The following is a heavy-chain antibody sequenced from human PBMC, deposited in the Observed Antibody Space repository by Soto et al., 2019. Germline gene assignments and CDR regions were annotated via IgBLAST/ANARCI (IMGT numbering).Heavy chain of an antibody. Sequence: PSETLSLTCAAYGGSFSGYYWSWIRQPPGKGLEWIGEINHSGSTNYNPSLKSRVTISVDTSKNQFSLKLSSVTAADTAVYYCARVSGNGYSYGPYYYYYGMDVWGQGTTVTVSS. CDR3: ARVSGNGYSYGPYYYYYGMDV. D-gene: IGHD5-18*01. CDR1: GGSFSGYY. V-gene: IGHV4-34*01. J-gene: IGHJ6*02. CDR2: INHSGST.